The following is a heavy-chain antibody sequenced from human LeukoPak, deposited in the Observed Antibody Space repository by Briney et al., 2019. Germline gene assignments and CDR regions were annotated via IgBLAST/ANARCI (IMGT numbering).Heavy chain of an antibody. CDR1: GGSISDYY. CDR3: ARDRWGLLPDY. Sequence: SETLSLTCTVSGGSISDYYWSWIRQSPGKGLEWIGYIYYSGSTNYNPSLKSRVTISVDTSKNQFSLKLSSVTAADTAVYYCARDRWGLLPDYWGQGTLVTVSS. D-gene: IGHD3-22*01. J-gene: IGHJ4*02. V-gene: IGHV4-59*01. CDR2: IYYSGST.